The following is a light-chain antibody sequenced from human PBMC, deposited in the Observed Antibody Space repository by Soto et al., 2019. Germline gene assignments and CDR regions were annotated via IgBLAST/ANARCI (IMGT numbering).Light chain of an antibody. J-gene: IGKJ2*01. CDR3: QQYNNWPYT. CDR2: GAS. Sequence: EIVMTQSPATLSVSPGERATLSCRASQSVSSNLAWYQQKPGQAPRLLIYGASTRATGIPARFSGSVSGTAFNLTVSSLQSEDFAVYYCQQYNNWPYTFGQGTKLEIK. V-gene: IGKV3-15*01. CDR1: QSVSSN.